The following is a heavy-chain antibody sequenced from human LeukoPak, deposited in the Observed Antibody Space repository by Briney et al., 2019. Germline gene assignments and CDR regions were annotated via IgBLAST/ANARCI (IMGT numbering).Heavy chain of an antibody. D-gene: IGHD2-15*01. CDR1: GGSFSGYY. V-gene: IGHV4-34*01. CDR2: INRSGST. CDR3: ARAGRGGGMY. J-gene: IGHJ4*02. Sequence: PSETLSLTCAVYGGSFSGYYWSWIRQPPVKGLEWIGEINRSGSTDYSPPLKSRVTISVDTSKNRFSLGLSSVTAADTAVYYCARAGRGGGMYWGQGTLVTVSS.